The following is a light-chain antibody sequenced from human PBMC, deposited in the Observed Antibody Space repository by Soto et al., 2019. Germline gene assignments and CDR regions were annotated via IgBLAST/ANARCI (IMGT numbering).Light chain of an antibody. CDR1: QSLLHSNGHTF. CDR3: KQGLQVPLT. V-gene: IGKV2-28*01. Sequence: EIVMTQSPLSLPVTPGEPASISCRSSQSLLHSNGHTFSTWYVQKPGQSPQLLIYLGSYRASGVPDRFSGTGSGTDFTLKISRVEAEDVGIYYCKQGLQVPLTFGGGTRVE. CDR2: LGS. J-gene: IGKJ4*01.